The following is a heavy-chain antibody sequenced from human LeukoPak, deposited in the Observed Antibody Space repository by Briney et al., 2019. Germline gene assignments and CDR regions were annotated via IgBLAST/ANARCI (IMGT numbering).Heavy chain of an antibody. J-gene: IGHJ4*02. CDR3: ARAPPDYYDSSGYYFHHLDY. V-gene: IGHV3-7*01. D-gene: IGHD3-22*01. Sequence: GSLRLSCAASGFTFSNYRMSWVRQAPGKGLEWVANIKQDGSEKYYVDSVKGRFTISRDNAKNSLYLQLSSLRAEDTAVYYCARAPPDYYDSSGYYFHHLDYWGQGTLVTVSS. CDR2: IKQDGSEK. CDR1: GFTFSNYR.